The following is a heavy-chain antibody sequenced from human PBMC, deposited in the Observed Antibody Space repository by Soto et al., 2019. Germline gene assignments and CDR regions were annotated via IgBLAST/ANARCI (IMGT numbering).Heavy chain of an antibody. Sequence: SVKVYCKASGYAFTSYGISWGRQAPVQGLEWMGWISAYNGNTNYAQKLQGRVTMTTDTSTSTAYMELRSLRSDDTAVYYCARDLYDFWSGYYHDPFDYWGQGTLVTVSS. CDR3: ARDLYDFWSGYYHDPFDY. D-gene: IGHD3-3*01. CDR1: GYAFTSYG. V-gene: IGHV1-18*01. CDR2: ISAYNGNT. J-gene: IGHJ4*02.